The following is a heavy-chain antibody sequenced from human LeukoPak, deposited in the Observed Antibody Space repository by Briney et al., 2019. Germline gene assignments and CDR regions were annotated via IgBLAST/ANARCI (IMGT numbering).Heavy chain of an antibody. Sequence: PGGSLRLSCAASGLTFSSYGMHWVRQAPGKGLEWVAFIRYDGSNKYYADSVKGRFTISRDNSKNTLYLQMNSLRAEDTAVYYCAKDRVTVTPHLDYWGQGTLVTVSS. CDR2: IRYDGSNK. J-gene: IGHJ4*02. V-gene: IGHV3-30*02. CDR1: GLTFSSYG. D-gene: IGHD4-17*01. CDR3: AKDRVTVTPHLDY.